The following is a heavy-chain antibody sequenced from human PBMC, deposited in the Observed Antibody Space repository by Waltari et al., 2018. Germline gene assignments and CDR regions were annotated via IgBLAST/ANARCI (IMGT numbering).Heavy chain of an antibody. Sequence: QLPLQESGPGPVKPSETLPLTCSLSGCSIDPPKPYWSWIRQPPGQGLEWIGTISYAGTTYTNPSLRSRLTMSRDTSKNQLSLTLGSTTAADTAVYYCATYIGASVGTAAFDVWGQGTMVTVSS. V-gene: IGHV4-39*01. CDR2: ISYAGTT. CDR3: ATYIGASVGTAAFDV. J-gene: IGHJ3*01. CDR1: GCSIDPPKPY. D-gene: IGHD5-12*01.